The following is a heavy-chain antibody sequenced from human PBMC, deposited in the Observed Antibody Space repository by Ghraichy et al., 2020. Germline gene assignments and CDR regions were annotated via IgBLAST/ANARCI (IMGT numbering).Heavy chain of an antibody. CDR1: GFTFTTYN. D-gene: IGHD3-3*01. Sequence: GESLNISCSASGFTFTTYNMHWVRQAPGKGLEWVLSISSGSTYIYYADSLKGRFTISRDNANNSLYLQMNSLIAEDTAVYYCARDRGSGLLGAEYFQSWGQGTLVTVSS. V-gene: IGHV3-21*01. CDR2: ISSGSTYI. J-gene: IGHJ1*01. CDR3: ARDRGSGLLGAEYFQS.